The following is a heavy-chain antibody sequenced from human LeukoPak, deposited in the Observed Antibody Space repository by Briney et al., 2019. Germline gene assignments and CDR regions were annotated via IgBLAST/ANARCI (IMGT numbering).Heavy chain of an antibody. Sequence: GGSLRLSCAASGFTFSSYSMNWVRQAPGKGLEWVSSISSSSSHIYYADSVKGRFTISRDNAKNSLYLQMNSLRAEDTAVYYCARDTYYNDSSGYYIIDYWGQGTLVTVSS. D-gene: IGHD3-22*01. J-gene: IGHJ4*02. CDR3: ARDTYYNDSSGYYIIDY. V-gene: IGHV3-21*01. CDR2: ISSSSSHI. CDR1: GFTFSSYS.